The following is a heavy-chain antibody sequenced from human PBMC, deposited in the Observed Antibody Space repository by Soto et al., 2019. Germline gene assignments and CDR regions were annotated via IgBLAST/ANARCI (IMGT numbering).Heavy chain of an antibody. CDR1: GFTFSSYA. V-gene: IGHV3-23*01. D-gene: IGHD3-3*01. CDR3: AKDSVLRFFGDSYYTGMDV. Sequence: GGSLRLSCAASGFTFSSYAMSWVRQAPGKGLEWVSAISGSGGSTYYADSVKGRFTISRDNSKNTLYLQMNSLRAEDTAVYYCAKDSVLRFFGDSYYTGMDVWCQETTVTVSS. CDR2: ISGSGGST. J-gene: IGHJ6*02.